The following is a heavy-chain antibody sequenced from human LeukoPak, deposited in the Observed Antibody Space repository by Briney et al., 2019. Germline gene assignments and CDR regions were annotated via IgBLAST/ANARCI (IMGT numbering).Heavy chain of an antibody. D-gene: IGHD3-3*01. CDR3: ASDRRTSQSPLFWNY. Sequence: ASVKVSCKASGYTFTSYAMHWVRQAPGQRLEWMGWINAGNGNTKYSQKFQGRVTITRDTSASTAYMELSSLRSEDTAVYYCASDRRTSQSPLFWNYWGQGTLVTVSS. CDR2: INAGNGNT. J-gene: IGHJ4*02. CDR1: GYTFTSYA. V-gene: IGHV1-3*01.